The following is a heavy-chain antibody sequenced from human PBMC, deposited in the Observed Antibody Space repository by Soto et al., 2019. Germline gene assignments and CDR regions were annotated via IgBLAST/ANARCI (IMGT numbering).Heavy chain of an antibody. CDR1: GFTFSSYG. CDR3: AKDRRYDFWSGLLDY. Sequence: PGGSLRLSCAASGFTFSSYGMHWVRQAPGKGLEWVAVISYDGSNKYYADSVKGRFTISRDNSKNTLYLQMNSLRAEDTAVYYCAKDRRYDFWSGLLDYWGQGTLVTVSS. J-gene: IGHJ4*02. CDR2: ISYDGSNK. D-gene: IGHD3-3*01. V-gene: IGHV3-30*18.